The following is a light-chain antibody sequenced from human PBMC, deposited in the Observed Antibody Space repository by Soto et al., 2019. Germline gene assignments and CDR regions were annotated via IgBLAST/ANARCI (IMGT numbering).Light chain of an antibody. CDR2: EVS. CDR1: SSDVGNYNF. V-gene: IGLV2-23*02. CDR3: CSYTRSDTLL. Sequence: QPVLTQPASVSGSPGQSITISCIGTSSDVGNYNFVSWYQHHPGKAPRLIISEVSNRPSGIPSRFSGSKSGNTASLTISGLRAEDEADYYCCSYTRSDTLLFGGGTQLTVL. J-gene: IGLJ2*01.